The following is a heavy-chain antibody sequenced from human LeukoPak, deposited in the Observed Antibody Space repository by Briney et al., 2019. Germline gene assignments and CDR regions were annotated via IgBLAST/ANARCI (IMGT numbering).Heavy chain of an antibody. J-gene: IGHJ4*02. D-gene: IGHD1-1*01. CDR1: GGSISSSAYY. Sequence: PSETLSLTCTVSGGSISSSAYYWGWSRQPPGKGLEWIGSMSYSGSTYYNPSLKSRVTISVDTSKNHFSLKLSSVTAADTAVYYCARARGVNWNDLGYWGQGTLVTVSS. V-gene: IGHV4-39*07. CDR3: ARARGVNWNDLGY. CDR2: MSYSGST.